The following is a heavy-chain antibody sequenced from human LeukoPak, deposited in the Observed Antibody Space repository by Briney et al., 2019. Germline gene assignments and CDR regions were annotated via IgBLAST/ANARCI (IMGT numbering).Heavy chain of an antibody. V-gene: IGHV3-69-1*01. CDR2: ISSSSTI. CDR3: ARVPTRIQLWFDY. J-gene: IGHJ4*02. CDR1: GFTFDDYA. Sequence: SLRLSCAASGFTFDDYAMHWVRQAPGKGLEWVSYISSSSTIYYADSVKGRFTISRDNAKNSLYLQMNSLRAEDTAVYYWARVPTRIQLWFDYWGQGTLVTVSS. D-gene: IGHD5-18*01.